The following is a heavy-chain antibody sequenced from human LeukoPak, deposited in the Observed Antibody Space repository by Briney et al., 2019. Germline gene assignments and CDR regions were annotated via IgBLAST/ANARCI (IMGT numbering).Heavy chain of an antibody. CDR1: GGSFSGYY. J-gene: IGHJ6*02. CDR2: INHSGST. CDR3: ARDGTGILYYYYGMDV. V-gene: IGHV4-34*01. Sequence: SETLSLTCAVYGGSFSGYYWSWIRQPPGKGLEWIGEINHSGSTNYNPSLKSRVTMSVDTSKNQFSLKLSSVTAADTAVYYCARDGTGILYYYYGMDVWGQGTTVTVSS. D-gene: IGHD2-15*01.